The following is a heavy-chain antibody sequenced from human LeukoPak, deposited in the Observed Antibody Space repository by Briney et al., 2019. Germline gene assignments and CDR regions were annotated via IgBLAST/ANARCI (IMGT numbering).Heavy chain of an antibody. CDR1: GGSISSGGYY. J-gene: IGHJ5*02. V-gene: IGHV4-31*03. Sequence: TLSLTCTVSGGSISSGGYYWSWIRQHPGKGLEWIGYIYYSGSTYYNPSLKSRVTISVDTSKNQFSLKLSSVTAADTAVYYCARAEYYYDSSGYYPSLYNWFDPWGQGTLVTVSS. CDR3: ARAEYYYDSSGYYPSLYNWFDP. CDR2: IYYSGST. D-gene: IGHD3-22*01.